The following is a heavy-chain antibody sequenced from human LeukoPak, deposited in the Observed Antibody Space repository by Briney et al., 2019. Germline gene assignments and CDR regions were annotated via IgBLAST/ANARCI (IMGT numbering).Heavy chain of an antibody. CDR1: GFTFSSYS. CDR2: IKEDGSEK. Sequence: GGSLRLSCAASGFTFSSYSMNWVRQAPGKGLEWVANIKEDGSEKNYVDSVKGRLTISRDNAKNSLYLQMDSLRAEDTAVYYCARLPGPMGVPAAIDYWGQGTLVTVSA. J-gene: IGHJ4*02. D-gene: IGHD2-2*02. CDR3: ARLPGPMGVPAAIDY. V-gene: IGHV3-7*01.